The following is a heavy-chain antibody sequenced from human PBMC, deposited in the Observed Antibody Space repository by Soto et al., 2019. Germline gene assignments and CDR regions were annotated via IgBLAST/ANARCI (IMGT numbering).Heavy chain of an antibody. J-gene: IGHJ5*02. CDR3: ARNSRYYYGSESKNWFDP. D-gene: IGHD3-10*01. V-gene: IGHV4-30-4*01. CDR1: GGSISSGDYY. CDR2: IYYSGST. Sequence: SETLSLTCTVSGGSISSGDYYWSWIRQPPGKGLEWIGYIYYSGSTYYNPSLKSRVTISVDTSKNQFSLKLSSVTAADTAVYYCARNSRYYYGSESKNWFDPWGQGTLVTVSS.